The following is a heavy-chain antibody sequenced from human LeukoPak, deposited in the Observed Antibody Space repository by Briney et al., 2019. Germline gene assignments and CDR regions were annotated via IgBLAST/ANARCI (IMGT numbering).Heavy chain of an antibody. CDR3: ARGDSGYGDYEGFDY. CDR1: GYTFTSYD. J-gene: IGHJ4*02. CDR2: MNPNSGNT. Sequence: ASVKVSCKASGYTFTSYDINWVRQATGQGLEWMGWMNPNSGNTGYAQKFQGRVTMTRNTSISTAYMELSSLRSEETAVYYCARGDSGYGDYEGFDYWGQGTLVTVSS. D-gene: IGHD4-17*01. V-gene: IGHV1-8*01.